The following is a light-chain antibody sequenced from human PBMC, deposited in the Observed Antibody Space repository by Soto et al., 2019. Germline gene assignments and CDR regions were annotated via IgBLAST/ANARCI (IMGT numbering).Light chain of an antibody. CDR3: QQYGSSLFT. V-gene: IGKV3-20*01. CDR1: QSVSSSY. Sequence: EIGLTQSPGTLSLSPGERATLSCRASQSVSSSYLAWYPQNPGQAPRLLIYGASSRATGIPDRFSGSGSGTDFTVTISRLEPADFAVYYCQQYGSSLFTFGPGTKVDIK. CDR2: GAS. J-gene: IGKJ3*01.